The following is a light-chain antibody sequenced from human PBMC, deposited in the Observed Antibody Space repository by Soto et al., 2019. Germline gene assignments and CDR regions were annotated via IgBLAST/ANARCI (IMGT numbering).Light chain of an antibody. V-gene: IGLV2-14*01. CDR2: EVT. CDR3: TSHTASSTWV. J-gene: IGLJ3*02. Sequence: ALTQPASVSGSPGQSITISCTGTSSDVGYDNYVSWFQQHPGKAPKLMIYEVTRRPSGVSNRFSGSKSANTASLTISGLQAEDEADYYCTSHTASSTWVFGGGTQLTVL. CDR1: SSDVGYDNY.